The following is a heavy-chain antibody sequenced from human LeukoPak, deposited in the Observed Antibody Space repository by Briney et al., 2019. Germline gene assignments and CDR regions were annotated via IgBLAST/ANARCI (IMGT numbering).Heavy chain of an antibody. Sequence: GGSLRLSCAASGFTFSSYGMHWFRQAPGKGLEWVAFIRYDGSNKYYADSVKGRFTISRDNSKNTLDLQMNSLRAEDTAVYYCARSVGATMRKNLYFDYWGQGTLVTVSS. J-gene: IGHJ4*02. CDR3: ARSVGATMRKNLYFDY. CDR2: IRYDGSNK. D-gene: IGHD1-26*01. CDR1: GFTFSSYG. V-gene: IGHV3-30*02.